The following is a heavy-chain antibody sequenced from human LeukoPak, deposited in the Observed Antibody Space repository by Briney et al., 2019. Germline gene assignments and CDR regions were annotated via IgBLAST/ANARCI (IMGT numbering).Heavy chain of an antibody. Sequence: SETLSLTCSVSGDYVTSYYWSWIRQPAGKGLEWMGRLHPSGTTTYNPSLKSRVTMSVDTSKNQFSLNLTSVTAADTAVYFCAKDRVGVPAAIHYYGLDVWGQGTAVSVSS. J-gene: IGHJ6*02. CDR3: AKDRVGVPAAIHYYGLDV. D-gene: IGHD2-2*01. CDR2: LHPSGTT. V-gene: IGHV4-4*07. CDR1: GDYVTSYY.